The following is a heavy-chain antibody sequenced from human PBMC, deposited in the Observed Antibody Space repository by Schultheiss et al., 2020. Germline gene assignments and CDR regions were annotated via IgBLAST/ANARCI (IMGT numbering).Heavy chain of an antibody. V-gene: IGHV4-34*01. CDR1: GGSISSYY. Sequence: SQTLSLTCTVSGGSISSYYWSWIRQPPGKGLEWIGEINHSGSTYYNPSLKSRVTISVDTSKNQFSLKLSSVTAADTAVYYCARVFGITMVQGVIITGWFDPWGQGTLVTVSS. D-gene: IGHD3-10*01. CDR3: ARVFGITMVQGVIITGWFDP. J-gene: IGHJ5*02. CDR2: INHSGST.